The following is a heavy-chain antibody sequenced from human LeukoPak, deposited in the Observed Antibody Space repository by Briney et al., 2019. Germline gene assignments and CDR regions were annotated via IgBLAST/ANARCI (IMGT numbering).Heavy chain of an antibody. D-gene: IGHD3-16*01. CDR1: GYTFTSYD. CDR3: ARGIGYDYVWGSSMTKVDAFDI. V-gene: IGHV1-8*01. Sequence: ASVKVSCKASGYTFTSYDINWVRQAAGQGLEWMGWMNPSSGNTGYAQKFQGRVTMTGNTSISTAYMELSSLRSEDTAVYYCARGIGYDYVWGSSMTKVDAFDIWGQGTMVTVSS. J-gene: IGHJ3*02. CDR2: MNPSSGNT.